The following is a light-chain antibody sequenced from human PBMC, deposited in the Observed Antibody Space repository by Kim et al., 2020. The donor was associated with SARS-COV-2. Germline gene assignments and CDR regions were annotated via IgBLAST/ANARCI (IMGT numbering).Light chain of an antibody. J-gene: IGKJ1*01. CDR3: QKNNSAPWT. CDR1: KDIANA. V-gene: IGKV1-27*01. CDR2: AAS. Sequence: ASEGDGATITCRGRKDIANALAWYQQKPGKAPKVRIKAASTWQPGVPSRFSGSGSGTEFTLPIGSLKTENLANNSWQKNNSAPWTFGPGTKVDIK.